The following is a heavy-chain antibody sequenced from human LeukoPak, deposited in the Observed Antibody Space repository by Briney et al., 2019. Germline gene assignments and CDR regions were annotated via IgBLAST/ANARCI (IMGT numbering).Heavy chain of an antibody. J-gene: IGHJ4*02. V-gene: IGHV3-64D*09. CDR2: INDNGGRT. D-gene: IGHD1-26*01. CDR1: GFTLSGYA. CDR3: VKDVGGSYAFDY. Sequence: PGGSLRLSCSASGFTLSGYAMHWVRQAPGKGLEYVSGINDNGGRTHYGDSVKGRFSISRDNSKNTLHLQMSTLRAEDTALYYCVKDVGGSYAFDYWGQGILVTVAS.